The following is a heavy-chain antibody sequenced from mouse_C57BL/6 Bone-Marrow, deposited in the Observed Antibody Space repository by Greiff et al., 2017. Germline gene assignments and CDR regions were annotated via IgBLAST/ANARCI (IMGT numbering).Heavy chain of an antibody. J-gene: IGHJ2*01. V-gene: IGHV1-59*01. CDR1: GYTFTSYW. CDR2: IDPSDSYT. D-gene: IGHD2-1*01. Sequence: QVQLQQPGAELVRPGTSVKLSCKASGYTFTSYWMHWVKQRPGQGLEWIGVIDPSDSYTNYNQKFKGKATLTVDTSSSTAYMQLSSLTSEDSAVYYCARGGNLDYWGQGTTLTGSS. CDR3: ARGGNLDY.